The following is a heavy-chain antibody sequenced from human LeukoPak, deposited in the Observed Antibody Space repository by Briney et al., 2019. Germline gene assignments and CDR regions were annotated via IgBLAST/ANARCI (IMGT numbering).Heavy chain of an antibody. CDR2: ISGSGGST. D-gene: IGHD1-26*01. J-gene: IGHJ4*02. V-gene: IGHV3-23*01. Sequence: GGSLRLSCAASGFTFSGYGMSWVRQAPGKGLEWVSAISGSGGSTYYADSVKGRFTISRDNAKNSLYLQMNSLRAEDTAVYYCARDLWGSYCYWGQGTLVTVSS. CDR1: GFTFSGYG. CDR3: ARDLWGSYCY.